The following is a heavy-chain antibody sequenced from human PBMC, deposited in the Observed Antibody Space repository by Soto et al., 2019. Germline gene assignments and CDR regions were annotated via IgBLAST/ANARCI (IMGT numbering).Heavy chain of an antibody. V-gene: IGHV3-48*02. D-gene: IGHD2-21*01. CDR2: ISSSSSTM. CDR3: VRGRSDSLMDV. Sequence: GSLRLSCAASGFTLSSYSMNWVRQAPRKGLEWVSYISSSSSTMYYADSVKGRVTISRDNAKNSLYLQMYSLRDEDTAVYYCVRGRSDSLMDVWGQGTTVTVSS. CDR1: GFTLSSYS. J-gene: IGHJ6*02.